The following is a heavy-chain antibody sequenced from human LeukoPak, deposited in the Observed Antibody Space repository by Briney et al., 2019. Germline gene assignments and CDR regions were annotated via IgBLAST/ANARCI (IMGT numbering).Heavy chain of an antibody. J-gene: IGHJ6*03. CDR3: AKEEWGFGEFPLFMDV. CDR1: GFTVSSYG. V-gene: IGHV3-23*01. CDR2: ISGSGGST. Sequence: GGSLRLSCAASGFTVSSYGMSWVRQAPGKGLEWVSAISGSGGSTYYADSVKGRFTISRDKSKNTLYLQMDSLRAEDTAVYYCAKEEWGFGEFPLFMDVWGKGTTVTISS. D-gene: IGHD3-10*01.